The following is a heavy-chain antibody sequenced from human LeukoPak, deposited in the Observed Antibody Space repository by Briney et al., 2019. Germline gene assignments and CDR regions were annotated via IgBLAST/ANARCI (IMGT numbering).Heavy chain of an antibody. J-gene: IGHJ4*02. CDR3: ARAGYCSGGSCYENGGIDY. CDR2: ISGSGGST. V-gene: IGHV3-23*01. Sequence: GGSLRLSCAASGFTFSSYAMSWVRQAPGKGLEWVSAISGSGGSTYYADSVKGRFTISRDNSKNTLYLQMNSLRAEDTAVYYCARAGYCSGGSCYENGGIDYWGQGTLVTVSS. D-gene: IGHD2-15*01. CDR1: GFTFSSYA.